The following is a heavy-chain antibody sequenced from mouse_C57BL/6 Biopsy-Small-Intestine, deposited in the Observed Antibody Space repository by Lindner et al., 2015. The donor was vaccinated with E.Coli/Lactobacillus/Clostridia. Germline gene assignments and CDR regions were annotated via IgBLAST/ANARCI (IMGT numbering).Heavy chain of an antibody. V-gene: IGHV1-81*01. CDR3: ARCGTTVVPFFDF. J-gene: IGHJ2*01. CDR2: IYPRSDNT. CDR1: GYTFTTYG. Sequence: VQLQESGAELARPGASVKLSCKASGYTFTTYGISWVKQITGQGLEWIGEIYPRSDNTYFNEKFKGKATLTADRSSTTAYMELRSLTSEDSAVYFCARCGTTVVPFFDFWGQGTTLTVSS. D-gene: IGHD1-1*01.